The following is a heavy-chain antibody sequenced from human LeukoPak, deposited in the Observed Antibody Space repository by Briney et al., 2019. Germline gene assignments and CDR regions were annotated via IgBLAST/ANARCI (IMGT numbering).Heavy chain of an antibody. Sequence: PSETLSLTCTVSGGSISSRNYYWGWIRQPPGKGLEWIGNIYYSGTTFKSPSLKSRVTISVDTSKNQFSLRLNSVTAADTAVYYCARKFGSGTPFNYWGRGTLVTVSS. CDR2: IYYSGTT. CDR1: GGSISSRNYY. D-gene: IGHD3-10*01. J-gene: IGHJ4*02. V-gene: IGHV4-39*07. CDR3: ARKFGSGTPFNY.